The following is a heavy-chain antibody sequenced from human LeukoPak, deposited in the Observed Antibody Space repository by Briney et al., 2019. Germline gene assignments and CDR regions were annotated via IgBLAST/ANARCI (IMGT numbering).Heavy chain of an antibody. Sequence: SQTLSLTCTVSGGSIKTGGYSWTWIRQPAGKGLEWIGRVYISGNTDQNPSLKSRVTVSMDSSKNQFSLEMKSVTAADTAVYYCTRGWSSAGVFDSWGQGTVVTVSS. V-gene: IGHV4-61*02. CDR1: GGSIKTGGYS. CDR2: VYISGNT. CDR3: TRGWSSAGVFDS. D-gene: IGHD6-19*01. J-gene: IGHJ3*02.